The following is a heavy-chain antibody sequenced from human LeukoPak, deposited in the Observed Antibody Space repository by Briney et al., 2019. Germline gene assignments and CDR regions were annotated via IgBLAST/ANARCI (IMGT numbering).Heavy chain of an antibody. Sequence: ASVKVSCKASGYTFTGYYMHWVRQAPGQGLEWMGWINPNSGGTNYAQKSQGRVTMTRDTSISTPYMELSRLRSDDTAVYYCARDLGSDSSGYYYGDDAFDIWGQGTMVTVSS. CDR2: INPNSGGT. J-gene: IGHJ3*02. CDR3: ARDLGSDSSGYYYGDDAFDI. CDR1: GYTFTGYY. V-gene: IGHV1-2*02. D-gene: IGHD3-22*01.